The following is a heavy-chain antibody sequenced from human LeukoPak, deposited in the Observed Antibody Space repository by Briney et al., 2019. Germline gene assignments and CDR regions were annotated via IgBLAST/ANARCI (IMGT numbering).Heavy chain of an antibody. D-gene: IGHD5-18*01. CDR2: IKTDGSRT. CDR3: ARGVRGDVDTAPSGMDV. CDR1: GFTFSNYW. Sequence: GGSLRLSCAASGFTFSNYWMHWVRQAPGKGLVWVSRIKTDGSRTSYADSVKGRFTISRDNAKNALYLQMNSLRAEDTAVYYCARGVRGDVDTAPSGMDVWGQGTTVTVSS. V-gene: IGHV3-74*01. J-gene: IGHJ6*02.